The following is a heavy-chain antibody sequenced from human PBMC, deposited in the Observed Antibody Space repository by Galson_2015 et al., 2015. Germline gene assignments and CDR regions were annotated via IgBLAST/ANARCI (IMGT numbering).Heavy chain of an antibody. J-gene: IGHJ5*02. V-gene: IGHV1-69*02. CDR2: IIPILGIA. Sequence: SCKASGGTFSSYPISWVRQAPGQGLEWMGRIIPILGIANYAQKFQGRVTITADKSTSTAYMELSSLRSEDTAVYYCARSTVTTSSTRFDPWGQGTPVTVSS. CDR3: ARSTVTTSSTRFDP. D-gene: IGHD4-17*01. CDR1: GGTFSSYP.